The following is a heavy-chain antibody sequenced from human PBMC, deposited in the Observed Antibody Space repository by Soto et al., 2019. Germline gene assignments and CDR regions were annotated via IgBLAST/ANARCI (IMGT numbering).Heavy chain of an antibody. CDR2: INHSGST. Sequence: SETLSLTCAVYGGSFSGYYWSWIRQPPGKGLEWIGEINHSGSTNYNPSLKSRVTISVDTSKNQFSLKLSSVTAADTAVYYCARSREMVYAIPAQYYYYGMDVWGQGTTVTVS. CDR3: ARSREMVYAIPAQYYYYGMDV. CDR1: GGSFSGYY. V-gene: IGHV4-34*01. D-gene: IGHD2-8*01. J-gene: IGHJ6*02.